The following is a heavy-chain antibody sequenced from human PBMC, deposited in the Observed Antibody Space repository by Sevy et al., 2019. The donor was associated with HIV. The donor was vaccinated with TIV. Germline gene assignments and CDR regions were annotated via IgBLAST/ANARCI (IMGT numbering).Heavy chain of an antibody. CDR3: ARERRWLRSGFDY. CDR1: GFTFSSYA. J-gene: IGHJ4*02. CDR2: ISYDGSNK. D-gene: IGHD5-12*01. Sequence: GGSLRLSCAASGFTFSSYAMHWVRQAPGKGLERVAVISYDGSNKYYADSVKGRFTISRDNSKNTLYLQMNSLRAEDTAVYYCARERRWLRSGFDYWRQGTLVTVSS. V-gene: IGHV3-30-3*01.